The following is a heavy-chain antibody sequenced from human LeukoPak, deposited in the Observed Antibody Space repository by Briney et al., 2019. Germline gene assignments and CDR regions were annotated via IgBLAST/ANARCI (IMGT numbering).Heavy chain of an antibody. CDR1: GFPFTSYA. V-gene: IGHV3-23*01. CDR3: AKATISGVNDY. J-gene: IGHJ4*02. CDR2: ISGIGSST. D-gene: IGHD3-3*01. Sequence: GGSLRLSCAASGFPFTSYAMNWVRQAPGKGLEWVSGISGIGSSTYYADSVKGRFTISRDISRNTLYLQMNSLRAEDTAVYYCAKATISGVNDYWGQGTLVTVSS.